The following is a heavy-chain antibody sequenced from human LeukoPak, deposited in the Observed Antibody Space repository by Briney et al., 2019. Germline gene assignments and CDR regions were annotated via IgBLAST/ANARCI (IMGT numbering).Heavy chain of an antibody. J-gene: IGHJ4*02. CDR1: GFTFKDYA. CDR3: AIMNSGGFDY. CDR2: ISWNSGNI. V-gene: IGHV3-9*01. Sequence: GRSLRPSCAASGFTFKDYAMHWVRQAPGKGLEWVSGISWNSGNIGYADSVKGRFTISRDNAKNSLYLQMNSLRAEDTALYYCAIMNSGGFDYWGQGTLVTISS. D-gene: IGHD3-10*01.